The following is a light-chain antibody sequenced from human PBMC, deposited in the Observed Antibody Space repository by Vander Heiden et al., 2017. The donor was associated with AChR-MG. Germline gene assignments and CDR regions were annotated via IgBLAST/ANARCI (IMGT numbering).Light chain of an antibody. CDR2: LGS. CDR1: QSLLHSNGYNY. Sequence: EIVMTQSPLYLPVTPGEPASISCRSSQSLLHSNGYNYLDWYLQKPGQSPQLLIYLGSNRASGVPDRFSGSGSGTDFTLKISRVEAEDVGVYYCRQALHTYPAFGQGTRVQIK. CDR3: RQALHTYPA. J-gene: IGKJ1*01. V-gene: IGKV2-28*01.